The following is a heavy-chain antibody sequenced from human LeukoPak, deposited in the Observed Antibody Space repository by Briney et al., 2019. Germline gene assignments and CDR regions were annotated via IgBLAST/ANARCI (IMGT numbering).Heavy chain of an antibody. CDR1: GFTFSSYA. Sequence: GGSLRLSCAASGFTFSSYAMIWVRQAPGKGLDWVSSISDNGDDTYCADSVKGRFTISRDKSTNTLYLQMNSLRADDTAVYYCAKGYYGNYVAVDYWGQGTLVTVSS. V-gene: IGHV3-23*01. J-gene: IGHJ4*02. CDR2: ISDNGDDT. D-gene: IGHD4-11*01. CDR3: AKGYYGNYVAVDY.